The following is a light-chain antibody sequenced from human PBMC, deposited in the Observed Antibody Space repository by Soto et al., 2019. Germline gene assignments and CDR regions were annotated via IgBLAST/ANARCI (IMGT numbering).Light chain of an antibody. J-gene: IGKJ4*01. CDR2: ATS. CDR3: QQSYSFPLT. V-gene: IGKV1-39*01. Sequence: DIQMTQSPSSLSASVGDRVTITCRASQSMYTYLNWYQQKPGKAPKLLISATSSLQSGVPSRFSGSGSGTDFTLTISSLQPEDFATYYCQQSYSFPLTCGGGTKLEIK. CDR1: QSMYTY.